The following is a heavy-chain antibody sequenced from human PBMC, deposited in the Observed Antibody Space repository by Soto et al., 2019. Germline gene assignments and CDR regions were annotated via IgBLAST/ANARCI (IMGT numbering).Heavy chain of an antibody. V-gene: IGHV3-48*01. J-gene: IGHJ6*03. D-gene: IGHD4-17*01. CDR1: GFTFSSYS. Sequence: EVQLVESGGGLVQPGGSLRLSCAASGFTFSSYSMNWVRQAPGKGLEWVSYISSSSSTIYYADSVKGRFTISRDNAKNSLYLQMNSLRAEDTAVYYCVRYGDYYYYYYMDVWGKGTTVTVSS. CDR2: ISSSSSTI. CDR3: VRYGDYYYYYYMDV.